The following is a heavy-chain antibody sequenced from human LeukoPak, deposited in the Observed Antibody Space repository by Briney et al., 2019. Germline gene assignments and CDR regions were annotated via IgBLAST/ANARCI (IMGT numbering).Heavy chain of an antibody. CDR2: ISGSGGST. CDR1: GFTFSSYA. D-gene: IGHD3-9*01. Sequence: GGSLRRSCAASGFTFSSYAMSWVRQAPGKGLEWVSAISGSGGSTYYADSVKGRFTISRDNSKNTLYLQMNSLRAEDTAVYYCAKLGRSDYDILTGYYPDLYFDYWGQGTLVTVSS. V-gene: IGHV3-23*01. CDR3: AKLGRSDYDILTGYYPDLYFDY. J-gene: IGHJ4*02.